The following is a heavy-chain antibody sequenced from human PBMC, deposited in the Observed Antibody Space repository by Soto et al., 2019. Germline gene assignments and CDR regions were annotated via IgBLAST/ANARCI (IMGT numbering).Heavy chain of an antibody. CDR3: ARGIGQRDPRIDY. V-gene: IGHV1-8*01. CDR1: GYTFTSYD. CDR2: MNPNSGNT. D-gene: IGHD6-25*01. J-gene: IGHJ4*02. Sequence: ASVKVSCKASGYTFTSYDINWVRQATGQGLEWMGWMNPNSGNTGYAQKFQGRVTMTRNTSISTAYMELSSLRSEEPAVYYCARGIGQRDPRIDYWGQGTLVTVSS.